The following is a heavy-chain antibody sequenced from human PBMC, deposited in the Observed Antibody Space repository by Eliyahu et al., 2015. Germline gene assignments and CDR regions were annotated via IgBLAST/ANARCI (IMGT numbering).Heavy chain of an antibody. V-gene: IGHV3-53*01. Sequence: EVQLVESGGGLXQPXGSXRXXCXASGFTVXSNYMXWVRQAPGKRLEWLSVMYNGGATYYADSVKGRFTISRDNSKNTLYLQMNSLRADDTAVYYCARDLGAYKRAFDYWGQGTLVTVSS. CDR1: GFTVXSNY. CDR2: MYNGGAT. J-gene: IGHJ4*02. D-gene: IGHD3-16*01. CDR3: ARDLGAYKRAFDY.